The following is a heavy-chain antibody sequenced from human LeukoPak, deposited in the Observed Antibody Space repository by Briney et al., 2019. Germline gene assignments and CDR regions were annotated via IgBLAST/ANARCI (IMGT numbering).Heavy chain of an antibody. CDR2: INPNSGGT. D-gene: IGHD3-10*01. CDR3: ARDDEQLLWFGVLSGIDY. V-gene: IGHV1-2*02. Sequence: ASVKVSCKASGYTFTGYYMHWVRQAPGQGLEWMGWINPNSGGTNYAQKFQGRVTMTRDTSISTAYMELSRLRSDDTAVYYCARDDEQLLWFGVLSGIDYWGQGTLVTVSS. CDR1: GYTFTGYY. J-gene: IGHJ4*02.